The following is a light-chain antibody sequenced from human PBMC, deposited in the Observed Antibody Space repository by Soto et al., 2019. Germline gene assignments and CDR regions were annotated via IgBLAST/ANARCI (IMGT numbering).Light chain of an antibody. Sequence: QSALSQPRSVSGSPGQSVTISCTGTGSDVGRYNYVSWYQQHPGKAPKVIIFDVSARPSGVPDRFSGSKSGNTASLTISGLQADDEADYYCCSVEGTSFFLVFGGGTKLTVL. CDR3: CSVEGTSFFLV. CDR1: GSDVGRYNY. V-gene: IGLV2-11*01. J-gene: IGLJ2*01. CDR2: DVS.